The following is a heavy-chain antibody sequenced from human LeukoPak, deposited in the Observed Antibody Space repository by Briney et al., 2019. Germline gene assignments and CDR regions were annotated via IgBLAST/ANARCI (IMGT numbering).Heavy chain of an antibody. D-gene: IGHD6-13*01. J-gene: IGHJ4*02. CDR2: IIPIFGTA. Sequence: ASVTVSCTASGGTFSSYAISWVRQAPGQGLEWMGGIIPIFGTANYAQKFQGRVTITADESTSTAYMELSSLRSEDAAVYYCAREGIAAAGTLYNYFDYWGQGTLVTVSS. V-gene: IGHV1-69*13. CDR1: GGTFSSYA. CDR3: AREGIAAAGTLYNYFDY.